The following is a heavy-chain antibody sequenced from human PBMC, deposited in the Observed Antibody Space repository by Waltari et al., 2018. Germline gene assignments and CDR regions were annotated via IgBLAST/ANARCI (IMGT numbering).Heavy chain of an antibody. Sequence: EVHLAEYGGGVDQPEGSLRLSCQGSGFTFATSRMHWVRQAPGKGQEWVSRINVDGGYISYGDSVKGRFTISRDNAKNTVFLQLNSLRADDTAVYFCARKAGSGYPYGPFYYDNWGQGTLVTVSS. CDR1: GFTFATSR. V-gene: IGHV3-74*01. CDR3: ARKAGSGYPYGPFYYDN. D-gene: IGHD5-12*01. J-gene: IGHJ4*02. CDR2: INVDGGYI.